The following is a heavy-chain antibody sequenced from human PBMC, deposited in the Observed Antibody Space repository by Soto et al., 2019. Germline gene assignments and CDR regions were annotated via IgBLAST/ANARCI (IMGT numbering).Heavy chain of an antibody. CDR3: ARLRVVVPAAFNFDY. J-gene: IGHJ4*02. Sequence: ASVKVSFKASGYTFTSYDINWVRQATGQGLEWMGWMNPNSGNTGYAQKFQGRVTMTRNTSISTAYMELSSLRSEDTAVYYCARLRVVVPAAFNFDYWGQGTLVTVSS. V-gene: IGHV1-8*01. CDR2: MNPNSGNT. CDR1: GYTFTSYD. D-gene: IGHD2-2*01.